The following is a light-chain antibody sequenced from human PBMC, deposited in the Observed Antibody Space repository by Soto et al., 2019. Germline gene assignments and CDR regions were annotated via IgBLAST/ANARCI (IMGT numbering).Light chain of an antibody. CDR2: EAS. V-gene: IGKV1-5*03. CDR1: QSISNW. J-gene: IGKJ1*01. Sequence: DIQLTQSPSTLSASVGDRVTITCRASQSISNWLAWYQQKPGKAPKLLIYEASDLESGVPSRFSGSGSGTEFTLTISSLQPDDFAAYYCQQYSDYPFTFGQGTKAEIK. CDR3: QQYSDYPFT.